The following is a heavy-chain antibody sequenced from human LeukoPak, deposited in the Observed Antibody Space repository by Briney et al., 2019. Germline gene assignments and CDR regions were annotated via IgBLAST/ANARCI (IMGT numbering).Heavy chain of an antibody. CDR2: IYHSGRT. D-gene: IGHD4-23*01. J-gene: IGHJ5*02. CDR3: ARDNSIDDRGWWFDP. Sequence: TSETLSLTCTVSGYSISSGYYWGWIRQPPGKGLEWIGSIYHSGRTFYNPSLKSRVTISVDTSKNQFSLKLTSVTAADTAVYFCARDNSIDDRGWWFDPWGQGTLVTVSS. V-gene: IGHV4-38-2*02. CDR1: GYSISSGYY.